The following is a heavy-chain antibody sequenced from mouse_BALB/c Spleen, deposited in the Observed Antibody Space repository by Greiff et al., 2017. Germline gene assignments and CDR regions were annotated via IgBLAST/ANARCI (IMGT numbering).Heavy chain of an antibody. CDR1: GYTFTSYW. V-gene: IGHV1S81*02. CDR2: INPSNGRT. D-gene: IGHD2-14*01. J-gene: IGHJ1*01. Sequence: VQLQQPGAELVKPGASVKLSCKASGYTFTSYWMHWVKQRPGQGLEWIGEINPSNGRTNYNEKFKSKATLTVDKSSSTAYMQLSSLTSEDSAVYYCARPAYRYDDWYFDVWGAGTTVTVSS. CDR3: ARPAYRYDDWYFDV.